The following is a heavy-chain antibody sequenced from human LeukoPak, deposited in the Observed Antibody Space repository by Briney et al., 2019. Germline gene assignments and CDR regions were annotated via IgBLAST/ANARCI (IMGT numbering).Heavy chain of an antibody. Sequence: GGSLRLSCAASGFTFSSYAMHWVRQAPGKGLEWVAVIPYGGSNKYYADSVKGRFTISRDNSKNTLYLQMNSLRAEDTAVYYCARGSGSYHDYWGQGTLVTVSS. CDR2: IPYGGSNK. D-gene: IGHD3-10*01. CDR3: ARGSGSYHDY. J-gene: IGHJ4*02. CDR1: GFTFSSYA. V-gene: IGHV3-30*04.